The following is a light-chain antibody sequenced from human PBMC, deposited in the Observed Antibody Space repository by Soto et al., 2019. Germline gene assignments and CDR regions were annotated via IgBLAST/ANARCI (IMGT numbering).Light chain of an antibody. V-gene: IGLV1-44*01. CDR2: SHN. CDR1: SSNIGSNT. CDR3: AAWDDSLNGYV. J-gene: IGLJ1*01. Sequence: QSVLTQPPSASGTPGQRVTISCSGSSSNIGSNTVTWYQQLPGTAPKLRIYSHNQRPSGVPDRFSGSKSGTSASLAISGLQSEDEADYYCAAWDDSLNGYVFGTGTKLTVL.